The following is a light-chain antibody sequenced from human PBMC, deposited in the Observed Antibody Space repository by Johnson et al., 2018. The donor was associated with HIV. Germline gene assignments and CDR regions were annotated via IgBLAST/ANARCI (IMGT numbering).Light chain of an antibody. CDR3: GTWDSSLGACYV. CDR1: SSNIGNNY. CDR2: DNN. Sequence: QSVLTQSPSVSAAPGQKVTISCSGSSSNIGNNYVSWYQQLPGTAPKLLIYDNNKRPSGITDRFSGSKSGTSATLGITGLQTGDEADYYCGTWDSSLGACYVFGTGTKVTLL. V-gene: IGLV1-51*01. J-gene: IGLJ1*01.